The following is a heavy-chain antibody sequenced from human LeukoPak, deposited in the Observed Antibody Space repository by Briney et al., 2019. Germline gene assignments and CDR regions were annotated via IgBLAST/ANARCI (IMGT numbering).Heavy chain of an antibody. J-gene: IGHJ4*02. CDR3: AREDSGVTTAYYFDY. V-gene: IGHV3-53*01. D-gene: IGHD4-17*01. Sequence: GGSLRLSCAASGFTVSSNYIWVRQAPGKGLEWVSVIYSGGSTYYADSVKGRFTISRDNAKNSLYLQMNSLRAEDTAVYYCAREDSGVTTAYYFDYWGQGTLVTVSS. CDR1: GFTVSSNY. CDR2: IYSGGST.